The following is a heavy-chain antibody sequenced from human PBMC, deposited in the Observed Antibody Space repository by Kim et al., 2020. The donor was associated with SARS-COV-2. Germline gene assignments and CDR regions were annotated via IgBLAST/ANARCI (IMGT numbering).Heavy chain of an antibody. Sequence: GGSLRLSCAASGFTFSSYEMNWVRQAPGKGLEWVSYISSSGSTIYYADSVKGRFTISRDNAKNPLYLQMNSQRAEDTAVYYCARDPYSSSYNYYGMDVWGQGTTVTVSS. CDR3: ARDPYSSSYNYYGMDV. J-gene: IGHJ6*02. D-gene: IGHD6-13*01. CDR1: GFTFSSYE. CDR2: ISSSGSTI. V-gene: IGHV3-48*03.